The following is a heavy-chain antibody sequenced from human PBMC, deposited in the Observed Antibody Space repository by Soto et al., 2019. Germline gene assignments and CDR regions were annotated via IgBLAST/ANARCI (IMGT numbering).Heavy chain of an antibody. D-gene: IGHD3-22*01. CDR1: GGSISSGGYY. V-gene: IGHV4-31*03. J-gene: IGHJ2*01. CDR2: IYYSGST. Sequence: PSETLSLTCTVSGGSISSGGYYWSWIRQHPGKGLEWIGYIYYSGSTYYNPSLKSRVTISVDTSKNQLSLKLSSVTAADTAVYYCARSYDSSGYYGGGYWYFDLWGRGTLVT. CDR3: ARSYDSSGYYGGGYWYFDL.